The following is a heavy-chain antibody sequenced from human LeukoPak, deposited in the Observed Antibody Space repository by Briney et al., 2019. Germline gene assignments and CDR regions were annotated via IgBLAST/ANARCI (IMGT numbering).Heavy chain of an antibody. J-gene: IGHJ6*03. CDR3: ARVAAAGTHDFYYMDV. V-gene: IGHV3-30*14. CDR2: ISYDGNKK. CDR1: GFSFSSYA. D-gene: IGHD6-13*01. Sequence: PGGSLRLSCAASGFSFSSYAMHWVRQAPGKGLEWVALISYDGNKKYYADSVKGRFTISRDNSKNTLYLQMNSLRAEDTAVYYCARVAAAGTHDFYYMDVWGKGTTVTVSS.